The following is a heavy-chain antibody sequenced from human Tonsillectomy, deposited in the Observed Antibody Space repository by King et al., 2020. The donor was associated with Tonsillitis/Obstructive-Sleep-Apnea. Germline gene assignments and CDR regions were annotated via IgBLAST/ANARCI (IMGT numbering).Heavy chain of an antibody. J-gene: IGHJ6*02. CDR1: GFTFSSYA. Sequence: QLVQSGGGVVQPGRSLRLSCAASGFTFSSYAMHWVRQAPGKGLEWVAVVSYDGTNKYYADSVKGRFTISRDNSQNTLFLQINSLRAEDTAVYYCARVRTPSYYDSSATGGVMDVWGQGTPVTVSS. CDR2: VSYDGTNK. CDR3: ARVRTPSYYDSSATGGVMDV. V-gene: IGHV3-30*04. D-gene: IGHD3-22*01.